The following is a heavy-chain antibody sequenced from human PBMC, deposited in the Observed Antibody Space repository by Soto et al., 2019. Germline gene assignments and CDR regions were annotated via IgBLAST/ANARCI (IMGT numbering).Heavy chain of an antibody. Sequence: ASVKVSCKASGGTFSSYAISWVRQAPGQGLEWMGGIIPIFGTANYAQKFQGRVTITADESKNSLYLQMNSLRAEDTAVYFCVRVRYYYDSGAFADWFDPWGQGILVTVSS. V-gene: IGHV1-69*13. CDR3: VRVRYYYDSGAFADWFDP. J-gene: IGHJ5*02. D-gene: IGHD3-22*01. CDR1: GGTFSSYA. CDR2: IIPIFGTA.